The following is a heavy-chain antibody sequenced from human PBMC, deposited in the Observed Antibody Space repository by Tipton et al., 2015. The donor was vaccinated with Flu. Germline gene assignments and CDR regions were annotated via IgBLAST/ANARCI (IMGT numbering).Heavy chain of an antibody. J-gene: IGHJ4*02. D-gene: IGHD3-3*01. V-gene: IGHV4-39*01. CDR2: IYYSGST. CDR3: ARRAYYDFWSGYSYYFDY. CDR1: GGSISSSSYY. Sequence: TLSLTCTVSGGSISSSSYYWGWIRQPPGKGLEWIGSIYYSGSTYYNPSLKSRVTISVDTSKNQFSLKLSSVTAADTAVYYCARRAYYDFWSGYSYYFDYWGQGTPVTVSS.